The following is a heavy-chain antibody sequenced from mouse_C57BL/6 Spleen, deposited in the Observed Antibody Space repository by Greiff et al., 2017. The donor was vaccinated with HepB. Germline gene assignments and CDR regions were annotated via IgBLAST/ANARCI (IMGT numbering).Heavy chain of an antibody. D-gene: IGHD1-1*01. CDR1: GYTFTDYY. Sequence: EVQLQQSGPELVKPGASVKISCKASGYTFTDYYMNWVKQSHGKSLEWIGDINPNNGGTSYNQKFKGKATLTVDKSSSTAYMELRSLTSEDSAVYYCAHITTVDYWGQGTTLTVSS. V-gene: IGHV1-26*01. J-gene: IGHJ2*01. CDR3: AHITTVDY. CDR2: INPNNGGT.